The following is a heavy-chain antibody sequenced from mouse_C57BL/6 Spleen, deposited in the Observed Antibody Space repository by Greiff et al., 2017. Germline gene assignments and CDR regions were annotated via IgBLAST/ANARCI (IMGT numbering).Heavy chain of an antibody. Sequence: EVQLQQSGAELVRPGASVKLSCTASGFNIKDYYMHWVKQRHEQGLEWFGRIDPEDGDTEYAPKFQGKATMTAATSSNTAYLQLSILTSEDKAVYYGTKYDGYDYAMYYWGQGASVTVSS. D-gene: IGHD2-3*01. CDR3: TKYDGYDYAMYY. J-gene: IGHJ4*01. CDR2: IDPEDGDT. CDR1: GFNIKDYY. V-gene: IGHV14-1*01.